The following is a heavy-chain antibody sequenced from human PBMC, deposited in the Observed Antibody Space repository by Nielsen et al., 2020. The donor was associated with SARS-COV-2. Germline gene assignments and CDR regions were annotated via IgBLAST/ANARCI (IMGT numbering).Heavy chain of an antibody. V-gene: IGHV3-21*01. J-gene: IGHJ4*02. CDR1: GFIFSNYA. D-gene: IGHD2-15*01. CDR2: ISGDSNYI. CDR3: TRGFYSQSDC. Sequence: GGSLRLSCTASGFIFSNYAMHWVRQAPGKGLEWVASISGDSNYIFYSELVKGRFTMSRDNGKNSLYLQMNTLRSEDTALYYCTRGFYSQSDCWGQGTLVTVSS.